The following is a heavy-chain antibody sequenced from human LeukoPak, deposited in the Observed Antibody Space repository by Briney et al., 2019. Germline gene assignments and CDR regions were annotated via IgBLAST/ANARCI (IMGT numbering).Heavy chain of an antibody. CDR3: ARHLEADAFDI. Sequence: PSETLSLTCTVSGGSMSSSSYFWGWIRQPPGRWLEWIGNIYYSGSTYYNPSLKSRVTISVDTSKNQFSLNLSSVTAADTAVYYCARHLEADAFDIWGQGTMVTVSS. CDR1: GGSMSSSSYF. CDR2: IYYSGST. J-gene: IGHJ3*02. D-gene: IGHD1-1*01. V-gene: IGHV4-39*01.